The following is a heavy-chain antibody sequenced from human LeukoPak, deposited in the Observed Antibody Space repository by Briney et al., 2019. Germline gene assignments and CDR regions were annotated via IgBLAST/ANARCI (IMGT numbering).Heavy chain of an antibody. D-gene: IGHD5-18*01. Sequence: SETLSLTCTVSGGSISSGGYYWSWIRQPPGKGLEWIGYIYHSGSTYYNPSLKSRVTISVDRSKNQFSLKLSSVTAADTAVYYCVSFKRPGMPDTAMVPALWGQGTLVTVSS. CDR2: IYHSGST. CDR1: GGSISSGGYY. J-gene: IGHJ4*02. V-gene: IGHV4-30-2*01. CDR3: VSFKRPGMPDTAMVPAL.